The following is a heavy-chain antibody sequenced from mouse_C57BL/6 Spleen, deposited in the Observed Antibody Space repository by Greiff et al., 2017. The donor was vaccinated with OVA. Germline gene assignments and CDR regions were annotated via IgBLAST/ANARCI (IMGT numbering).Heavy chain of an antibody. J-gene: IGHJ2*01. Sequence: QVQLQQPGAELVMPGASVKLSCKASGCTFTSYWMHWVKQRPGQGLEWIGEIDPSDSYTNYNQKFKGKSTLTVDKSSSTAYMQLSSLTSEDSAVYYCARNYDYNFDYWGQGTTLTVSS. CDR1: GCTFTSYW. CDR3: ARNYDYNFDY. V-gene: IGHV1-69*01. CDR2: IDPSDSYT. D-gene: IGHD2-4*01.